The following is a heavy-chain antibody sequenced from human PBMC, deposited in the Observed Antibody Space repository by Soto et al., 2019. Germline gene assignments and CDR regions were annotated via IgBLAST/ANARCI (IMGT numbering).Heavy chain of an antibody. J-gene: IGHJ4*02. CDR3: ARDPLIAVAGASYFDY. Sequence: ASVKVSCKASGGTFSSYTISWVRQAPGQGLEWMGRIIPILGIANYAQKFQGRVTITADKSTSTAYMELSSLRSEDTAVYYCARDPLIAVAGASYFDYWGQGTLVTVSS. V-gene: IGHV1-69*04. CDR1: GGTFSSYT. CDR2: IIPILGIA. D-gene: IGHD6-19*01.